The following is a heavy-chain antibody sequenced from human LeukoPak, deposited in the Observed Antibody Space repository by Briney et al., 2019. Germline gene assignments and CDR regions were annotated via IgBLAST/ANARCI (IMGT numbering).Heavy chain of an antibody. CDR3: ATGGRSAMAFDC. D-gene: IGHD2-8*01. CDR1: GFIAASNY. CDR2: IYGGGNT. J-gene: IGHJ4*02. V-gene: IGHV3-53*01. Sequence: GGSLRLSCSFSGFIAASNYMAWVRQSARKGLQWISFIYGGGNTLYADSVRDRFRISRDNSKSTLYLQMNSPRVEDTAVYYCATGGRSAMAFDCWGQGSLVTVSS.